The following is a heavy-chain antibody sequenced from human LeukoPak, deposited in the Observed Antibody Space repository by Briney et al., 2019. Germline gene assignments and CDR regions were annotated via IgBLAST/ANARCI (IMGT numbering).Heavy chain of an antibody. CDR1: GFTFSSYA. D-gene: IGHD6-13*01. V-gene: IGHV3-23*01. CDR2: ISGSGGST. CDR3: AKTGTPWYYFDY. Sequence: GGSLRLSCAASGFTFSSYAMSWVRQAPGKGLEWVSAISGSGGSTYYADSVKGRFTISRDNSKNTLYLEMNSLRAEDTAVYYCAKTGTPWYYFDYWGQGTLVTVSS. J-gene: IGHJ4*02.